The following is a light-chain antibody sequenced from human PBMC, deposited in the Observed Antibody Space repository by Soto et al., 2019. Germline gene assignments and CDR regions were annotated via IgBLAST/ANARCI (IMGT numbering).Light chain of an antibody. J-gene: IGKJ4*01. CDR1: QGIDNH. CDR2: AAS. V-gene: IGKV1-27*01. Sequence: DIQMTQSPSSLSASLGDRVTITFRASQGIDNHLAWYQQKPGKAPKLLIYAASTLQSGVPSRFTGSGSGTDFTLTISSLQPEDAATYYCQKCKVAPFTFGGGTKVDIK. CDR3: QKCKVAPFT.